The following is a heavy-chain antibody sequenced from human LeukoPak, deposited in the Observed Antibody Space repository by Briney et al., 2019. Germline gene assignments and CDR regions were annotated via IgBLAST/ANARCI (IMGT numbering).Heavy chain of an antibody. CDR3: ARDHDFWSGYYARDSDAFDI. CDR1: GGSISSYY. CDR2: IYTSGST. Sequence: PSETLSLTCTVSGGSISSYYWSWIRQPPGKGLEWIGRIYTSGSTNYNPSLKSRVTISVDTSKNQFSLKLSSVTAADTAVYYCARDHDFWSGYYARDSDAFDIWGQGTMVTVSS. D-gene: IGHD3-3*01. J-gene: IGHJ3*02. V-gene: IGHV4-4*08.